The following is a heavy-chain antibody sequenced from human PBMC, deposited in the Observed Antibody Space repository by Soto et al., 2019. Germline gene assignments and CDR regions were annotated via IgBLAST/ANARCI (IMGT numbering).Heavy chain of an antibody. D-gene: IGHD1-26*01. CDR3: ARARWELLETYFDY. V-gene: IGHV1-2*04. CDR1: GYTFTGYY. Sequence: TSVKVSCKASGYTFTGYYMHWVRQAPGQGLEWMGWINPNSGGTNYAQKFQGWVTMTRDTSISTAYMELSRLRSDDTAVYYCARARWELLETYFDYWGQGTLVTVSS. J-gene: IGHJ4*02. CDR2: INPNSGGT.